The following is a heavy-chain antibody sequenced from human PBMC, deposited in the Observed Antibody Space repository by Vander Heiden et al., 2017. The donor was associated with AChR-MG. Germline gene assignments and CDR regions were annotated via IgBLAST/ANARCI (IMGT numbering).Heavy chain of an antibody. V-gene: IGHV3-33*01. CDR1: GFTFIRYG. CDR3: ARDSGYDFWSGYSNEIDY. D-gene: IGHD3-3*01. Sequence: QVQLVESGGGVVQPGRSLRPSCAASGFTFIRYGMHGVRQAPGKGLEWVAVRWYDGSNKYYADSVKGRFTISRDNSKNTLYLQMNSLRAEDTAVYYCARDSGYDFWSGYSNEIDYWGQGTLVTVSS. CDR2: RWYDGSNK. J-gene: IGHJ4*02.